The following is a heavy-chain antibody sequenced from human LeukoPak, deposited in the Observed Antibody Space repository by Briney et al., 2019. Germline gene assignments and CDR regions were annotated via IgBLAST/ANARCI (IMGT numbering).Heavy chain of an antibody. CDR3: ARKDPEQWLGFDY. Sequence: GGSLRLSCAASGFTFSDYDMNWIRQAPGKGLEWVSYISSSGSTIYYADSVKGRFTISRDNAKNSLYLQMNSLRAEDTAVYYCARKDPEQWLGFDYWGQGTLVTVSS. CDR2: ISSSGSTI. J-gene: IGHJ4*02. D-gene: IGHD6-19*01. CDR1: GFTFSDYD. V-gene: IGHV3-11*04.